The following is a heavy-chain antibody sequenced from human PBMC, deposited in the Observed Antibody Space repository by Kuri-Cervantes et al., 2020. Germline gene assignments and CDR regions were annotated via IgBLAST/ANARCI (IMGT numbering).Heavy chain of an antibody. V-gene: IGHV4-31*02. CDR3: ARFSGYASD. D-gene: IGHD5-12*01. CDR2: IYCSGST. J-gene: IGHJ4*01. Sequence: SCTVSGGTISRGGYYWSWIRQHQGKGLEWIGYIYCSGSTYYNPSLKSRVTMSVDTSKSQFSLKLSSVTAVDTAVYYCARFSGYASDWGQGTLVTVSS. CDR1: GGTISRGGYY.